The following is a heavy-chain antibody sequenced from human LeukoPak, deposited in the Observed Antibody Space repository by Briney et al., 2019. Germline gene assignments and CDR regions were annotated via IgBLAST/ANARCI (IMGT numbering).Heavy chain of an antibody. D-gene: IGHD3-22*01. V-gene: IGHV4-34*01. Sequence: PSETLSLTCAVYGGSFSGYYWSWIRQPPGKGLEWIGEINHSGSTNYNPSLKSRVTISVDTSKNQFSLKLSSVTAADTAVYYCARGHYYDGDGFDYWGQGTLVTVSS. CDR3: ARGHYYDGDGFDY. J-gene: IGHJ4*02. CDR1: GGSFSGYY. CDR2: INHSGST.